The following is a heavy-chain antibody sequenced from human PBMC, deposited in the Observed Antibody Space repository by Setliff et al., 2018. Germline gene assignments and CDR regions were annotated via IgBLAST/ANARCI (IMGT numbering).Heavy chain of an antibody. CDR2: IYWDDDK. V-gene: IGHV2-5*02. D-gene: IGHD2-15*01. J-gene: IGHJ5*02. CDR1: GLSVSTSGVG. CDR3: VHRRRWVGAATSYNWFDP. Sequence: SGPTLVNPTQTLTLTCTFSGLSVSTSGVGVGWIRQPPVKALEWLALIYWDDDKRYSPSLKSRLTITKDTSKNQVVLRMTNMDSVDTATYYCVHRRRWVGAATSYNWFDPWGQGTLVTVSS.